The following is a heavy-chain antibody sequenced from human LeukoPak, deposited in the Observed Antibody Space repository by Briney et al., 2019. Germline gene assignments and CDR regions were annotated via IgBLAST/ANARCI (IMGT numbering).Heavy chain of an antibody. D-gene: IGHD3-10*01. CDR1: GFTFSTYW. V-gene: IGHV3-74*01. CDR2: INSDGSGT. J-gene: IGHJ4*02. Sequence: GGSLRLSYAASGFTFSTYWMHWVRQAPGKGLVWVSQINSDGSGTSYTDSVKGRFTISRDNAKNTLYLQMNSLGAEDTAVYYCARDNYGFLDYWGQGTLVTVSS. CDR3: ARDNYGFLDY.